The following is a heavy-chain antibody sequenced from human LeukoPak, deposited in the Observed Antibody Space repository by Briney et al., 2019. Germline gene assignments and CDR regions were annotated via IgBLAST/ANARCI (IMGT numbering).Heavy chain of an antibody. J-gene: IGHJ4*02. CDR2: INPNNGAT. D-gene: IGHD1-26*01. CDR1: GYTFTGYY. Sequence: GASVKVSCKASGYTFTGYYMHWVRQAPGQGLEWMGRINPNNGATNYAQKFQGRVSMTRDTSISTAYMELSRPKSDDTAVYYCATYSGNYQSAYWGQGALVTVSS. V-gene: IGHV1-2*06. CDR3: ATYSGNYQSAY.